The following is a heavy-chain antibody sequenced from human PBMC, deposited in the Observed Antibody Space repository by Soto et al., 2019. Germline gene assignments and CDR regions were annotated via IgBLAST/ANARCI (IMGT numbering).Heavy chain of an antibody. Sequence: QVQLQESGPGLVKPSETLSLNCTVTGGAISGYSWTWIRQSDGAGLDWIGRIYRSGSTNYNPSLKSRVTSSLDTSMTYCSLRRSSVTSAATAVYYCARGQRFSAWFDPWGQGTLVTVSS. CDR3: ARGQRFSAWFDP. D-gene: IGHD3-3*01. V-gene: IGHV4-4*07. J-gene: IGHJ5*02. CDR1: GGAISGYS. CDR2: IYRSGST.